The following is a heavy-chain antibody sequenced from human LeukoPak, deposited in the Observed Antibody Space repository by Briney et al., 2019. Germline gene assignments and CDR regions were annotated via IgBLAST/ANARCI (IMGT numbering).Heavy chain of an antibody. CDR2: INPNSGGT. D-gene: IGHD6-19*01. CDR3: AGLLVAGTHYYYYMDV. CDR1: GYTFTGYY. J-gene: IGHJ6*03. Sequence: GASVKVSCKASGYTFTGYYMHWVRQAPGQGLEWMGWINPNSGGTNYAQKFQGRVTMTRDTSISTAYMELSRLRSDDTAVYYCAGLLVAGTHYYYYMDVWGKGTTVTTSS. V-gene: IGHV1-2*02.